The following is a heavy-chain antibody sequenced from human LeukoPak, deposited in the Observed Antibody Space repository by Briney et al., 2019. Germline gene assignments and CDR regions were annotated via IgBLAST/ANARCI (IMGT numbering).Heavy chain of an antibody. CDR3: ARGLTTGFDF. CDR1: GYTLTDYY. CDR2: INPNSGDT. Sequence: ASVKASCKASGYTLTDYYIHWMRQAPGQGLEWMGWINPNSGDTNLVQKFQGRVTLTRDTSTSTAYMELSSLRSDDTAVYYCARGLTTGFDFWGQGTLVTVSS. D-gene: IGHD1-14*01. J-gene: IGHJ4*02. V-gene: IGHV1-2*02.